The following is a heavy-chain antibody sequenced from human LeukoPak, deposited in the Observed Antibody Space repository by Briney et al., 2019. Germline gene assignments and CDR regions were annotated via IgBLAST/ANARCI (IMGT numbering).Heavy chain of an antibody. CDR3: ARLHYYDTDLDY. Sequence: SETLSLTCAVYGGSFSGCYWSWIRQPPGKGLEWIGEINHSGSTNYNPSLKSRVTISVDTSKNQFSLKLSSVTAADTAVYYCARLHYYDTDLDYWGQGTLVTVSS. J-gene: IGHJ4*02. D-gene: IGHD3-22*01. V-gene: IGHV4-34*01. CDR1: GGSFSGCY. CDR2: INHSGST.